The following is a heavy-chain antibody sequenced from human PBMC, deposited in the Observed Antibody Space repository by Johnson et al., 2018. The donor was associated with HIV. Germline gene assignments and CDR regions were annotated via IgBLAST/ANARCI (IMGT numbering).Heavy chain of an antibody. CDR3: ARAGYSSGWYERAFDI. D-gene: IGHD6-19*01. V-gene: IGHV3-30*03. Sequence: VQLVESGGGVVRRGGSLRLSCAASGFRFEDHGMKWVRQAPGKGLEWVTVISYDGRNKYYADSGKGRFTISRDNSKNTLYLQMNSLRAEDTAGYYCARAGYSSGWYERAFDIWGQGTMVTVSS. CDR1: GFRFEDHG. J-gene: IGHJ3*02. CDR2: ISYDGRNK.